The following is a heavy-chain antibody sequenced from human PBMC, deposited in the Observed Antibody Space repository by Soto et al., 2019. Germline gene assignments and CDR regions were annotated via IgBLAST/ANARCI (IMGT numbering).Heavy chain of an antibody. D-gene: IGHD3-16*01. V-gene: IGHV4-34*01. CDR3: ARGFMYFDY. Sequence: SETLSLTCAVYGGSFSGYYWSWIRQPPGKGLEWIGEINHSGSTNYNPSLKSRVTTSVDTSKNQLSLKVSSVTAADTAVYYCARGFMYFDYWGQGTLVTVSS. CDR2: INHSGST. CDR1: GGSFSGYY. J-gene: IGHJ4*02.